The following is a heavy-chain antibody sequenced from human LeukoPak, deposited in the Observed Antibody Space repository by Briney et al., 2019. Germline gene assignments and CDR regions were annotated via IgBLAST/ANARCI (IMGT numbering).Heavy chain of an antibody. CDR3: ARLYNWNEGFDY. V-gene: IGHV3-23*01. CDR1: GFTFSSHA. D-gene: IGHD1-20*01. J-gene: IGHJ4*02. CDR2: ITASGATT. Sequence: GGSLRLSCAASGFTFSSHALSWVRQAPGKGLEWVSTITASGATTYYADSVRGRFTISRDNSKNTLYLQMNSLRAGDTALSYCARLYNWNEGFDYWGQGTLVTVSS.